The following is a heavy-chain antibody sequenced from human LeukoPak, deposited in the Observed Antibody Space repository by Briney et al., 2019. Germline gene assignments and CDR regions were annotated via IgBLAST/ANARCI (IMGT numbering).Heavy chain of an antibody. CDR3: ARVPGAYYFDVDY. D-gene: IGHD3-22*01. J-gene: IGHJ4*02. CDR2: ISYDGTIK. CDR1: GFTFSAHT. V-gene: IGHV3-30-3*01. Sequence: GGSLRLSCAASGFTFSAHTMHWVRQAPGKGLEWVSVISYDGTIKYYADSVKGRFTISRDNSKNTLYLQMNSLRAEDTAVYYCARVPGAYYFDVDYWGQGTLVTVSS.